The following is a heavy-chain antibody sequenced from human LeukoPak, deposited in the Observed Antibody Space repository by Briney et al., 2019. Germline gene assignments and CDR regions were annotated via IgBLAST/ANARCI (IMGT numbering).Heavy chain of an antibody. CDR2: ISYDGSNK. D-gene: IGHD2-21*02. CDR3: AKDQTHCGGDCYHGYFQH. V-gene: IGHV3-30*18. Sequence: GRSLRLSCAASGFTLSSYGMHWVRQAPGKGLEWVAVISYDGSNKYYADSVKGRFTISRDNSKNTLYLQMNSLRAEDTAVYYCAKDQTHCGGDCYHGYFQHWGQGTLVTVSS. CDR1: GFTLSSYG. J-gene: IGHJ1*01.